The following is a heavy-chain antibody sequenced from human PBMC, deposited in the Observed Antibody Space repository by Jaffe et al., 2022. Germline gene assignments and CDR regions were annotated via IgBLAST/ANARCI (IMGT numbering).Heavy chain of an antibody. CDR1: GFTFSSYS. CDR2: ISSSSSTI. Sequence: EVQLVESGGGLVQPGGSLRLSCAASGFTFSSYSMNWVRQAPGKGLEWVSYISSSSSTIYYADSVKGRFTISRDNAKNSLYLQMNSLRAEDTAVYYCARTYYDFWSTLNMGAFDIWGQGTMVTVSS. CDR3: ARTYYDFWSTLNMGAFDI. J-gene: IGHJ3*02. D-gene: IGHD3-3*01. V-gene: IGHV3-48*01.